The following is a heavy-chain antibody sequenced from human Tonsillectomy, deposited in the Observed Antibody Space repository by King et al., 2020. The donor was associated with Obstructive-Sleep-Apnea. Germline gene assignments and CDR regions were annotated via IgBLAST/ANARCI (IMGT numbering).Heavy chain of an antibody. CDR3: ARGGDVLLWFGEFSENWYFDL. J-gene: IGHJ2*01. D-gene: IGHD3-10*01. CDR2: INTNTGNP. CDR1: GYTFTSYA. Sequence: QLVQSGSDLKKPGASVKVSCKASGYTFTSYAINWVRQAPGQGLEWMGWINTNTGNPTYAQGFTGRFVFSLDTSVSTAYLQISSLKTEDTAVYYCARGGDVLLWFGEFSENWYFDLWGRGTLVTVSS. V-gene: IGHV7-4-1*02.